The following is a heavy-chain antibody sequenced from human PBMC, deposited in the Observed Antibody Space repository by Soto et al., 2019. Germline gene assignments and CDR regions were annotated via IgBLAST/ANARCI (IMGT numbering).Heavy chain of an antibody. V-gene: IGHV1-2*02. CDR1: GYTFSGYY. D-gene: IGHD3-3*02. CDR2: INTLSGDT. Sequence: QVQLVQSGAEVKKSGASVKVSCKASGYTFSGYYMHWVRQAPGQGLEWMGWINTLSGDTSFPQKFQGRLAMTRDTSIDTAFMEVSSLTSDDTAIYYCARSLLNVILPLAYWGQGTLVSVSS. J-gene: IGHJ4*02. CDR3: ARSLLNVILPLAY.